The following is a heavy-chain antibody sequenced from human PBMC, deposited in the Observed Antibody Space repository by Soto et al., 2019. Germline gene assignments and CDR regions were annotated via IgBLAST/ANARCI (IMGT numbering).Heavy chain of an antibody. CDR2: IWYDGSNK. D-gene: IGHD1-26*01. J-gene: IGHJ4*02. CDR1: GFTFSSYG. Sequence: GGSLRLSCAASGFTFSSYGMHWVRQAPGKGLEWVAVIWYDGSNKYYADSVKGRFTISRDNSKNTLYLQMNSLRAEDTAVYYCARDPSGIEMDYWGQGTPVTVSS. CDR3: ARDPSGIEMDY. V-gene: IGHV3-33*01.